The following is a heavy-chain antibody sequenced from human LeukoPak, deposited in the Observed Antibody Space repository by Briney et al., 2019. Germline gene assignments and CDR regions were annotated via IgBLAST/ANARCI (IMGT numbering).Heavy chain of an antibody. Sequence: PGGSLRLSCAVSGFTPGNKYMSWVRQAPGKGLEWVSVIYSGGKTYYADSVKGRFTISKDNFNNRLYLEMNSLRPEDTAVYYCASSSAWFLNYAMDVWGHGATVTVSS. D-gene: IGHD6-19*01. J-gene: IGHJ6*02. V-gene: IGHV3-53*05. CDR2: IYSGGKT. CDR1: GFTPGNKY. CDR3: ASSSAWFLNYAMDV.